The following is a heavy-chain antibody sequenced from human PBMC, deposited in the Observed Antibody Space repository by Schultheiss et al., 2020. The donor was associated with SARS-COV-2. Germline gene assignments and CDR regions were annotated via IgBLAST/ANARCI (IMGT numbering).Heavy chain of an antibody. CDR2: INSDGSAS. D-gene: IGHD6-13*01. J-gene: IGHJ5*02. CDR1: GFTFRGYW. Sequence: GESLKISCAASGFTFRGYWMLWVRQATGKGLEWVSRINSDGSASSYADSVKGRFTVSRDNAGNTLYLQMNNLRVEDTAIYYCARARAEQHLPFSWGPIPHPTTWFDPWGQGTLVTVSS. V-gene: IGHV3-74*01. CDR3: ARARAEQHLPFSWGPIPHPTTWFDP.